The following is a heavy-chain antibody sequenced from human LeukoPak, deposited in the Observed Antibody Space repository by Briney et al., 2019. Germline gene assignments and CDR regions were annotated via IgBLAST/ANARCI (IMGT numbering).Heavy chain of an antibody. J-gene: IGHJ1*01. CDR2: ISGYNTIT. V-gene: IGHV1-18*01. D-gene: IGHD4-17*01. Sequence: AASVKVSCKTSGYTFTDYGISWVRQVPGQGLEWMGWISGYNTITNYAQKFQGRVTMTTDTSTSTAYMELRSLKSDDTAVYYCARDYGDYSSQYMQHWGQGTLVTVSS. CDR3: ARDYGDYSSQYMQH. CDR1: GYTFTDYG.